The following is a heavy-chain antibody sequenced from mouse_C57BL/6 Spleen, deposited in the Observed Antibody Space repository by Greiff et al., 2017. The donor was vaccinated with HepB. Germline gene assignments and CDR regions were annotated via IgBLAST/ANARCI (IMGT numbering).Heavy chain of an antibody. Sequence: QVQLQQPGAELVKPGASVKMSCKASGYTFTSYWITWVKQRPGQGLEWIGDIYPGSGSTNYNEKFKSKATLTVDTSSSTAYMQLSSLTSEDSAVYYCARYPPTAQATGYWGQGTTLTVSS. V-gene: IGHV1-55*01. CDR2: IYPGSGST. CDR3: ARYPPTAQATGY. CDR1: GYTFTSYW. D-gene: IGHD3-2*02. J-gene: IGHJ2*01.